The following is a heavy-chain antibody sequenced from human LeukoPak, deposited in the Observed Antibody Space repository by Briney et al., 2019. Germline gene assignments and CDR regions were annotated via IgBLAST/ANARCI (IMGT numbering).Heavy chain of an antibody. V-gene: IGHV4-59*01. CDR2: IYYSGST. CDR3: ARNPGFRGWFDP. CDR1: GGSISSYY. D-gene: IGHD3-10*01. Sequence: PSETLSLTCTVSGGSISSYYWSWIRQPPGKGLEWIGYIYYSGSTNYNPSLKSRVTISVDTSKNQFSLKLSSVTAADTAVYYCARNPGFRGWFDPWGQGTLVTVSS. J-gene: IGHJ5*02.